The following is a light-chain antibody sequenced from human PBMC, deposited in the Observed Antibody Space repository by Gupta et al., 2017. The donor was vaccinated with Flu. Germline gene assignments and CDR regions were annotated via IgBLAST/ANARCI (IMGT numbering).Light chain of an antibody. CDR1: QSVSSY. V-gene: IGKV3-11*01. J-gene: IGKJ5*01. CDR2: DAS. Sequence: EIALTPSPATLSLSPGERATLSCRASQSVSSYLAWYQQKPGQAPRLLIYDASNRATGIPARFSGSGSGTDFTLTISSLEPEDFAVYYCLQRSNWPPITFGQGTRLEIK. CDR3: LQRSNWPPIT.